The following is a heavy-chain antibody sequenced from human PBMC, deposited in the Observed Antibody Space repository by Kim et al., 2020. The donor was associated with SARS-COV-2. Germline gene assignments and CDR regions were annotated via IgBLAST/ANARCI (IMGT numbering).Heavy chain of an antibody. D-gene: IGHD2-21*02. V-gene: IGHV1-46*03. Sequence: ASVKVSCKASGYTFTSYYMHWVRQAPGQGLEWMGIINPSGGSTSYAQKFQGRVTMTRDTSTSTVYMELSSLRSEDTAVYYCARDDVVTATNYYYYYYGMDVWGQGTTVTVSS. CDR3: ARDDVVTATNYYYYYYGMDV. J-gene: IGHJ6*02. CDR1: GYTFTSYY. CDR2: INPSGGST.